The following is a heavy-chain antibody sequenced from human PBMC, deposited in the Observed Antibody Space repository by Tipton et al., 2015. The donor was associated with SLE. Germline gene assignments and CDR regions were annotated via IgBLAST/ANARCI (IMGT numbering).Heavy chain of an antibody. J-gene: IGHJ3*02. CDR2: INHSGST. CDR1: GGPFSGYY. Sequence: TLSLTCAVYGGPFSGYYWSWIRQPPGKGLEWIGEINHSGSTNYNPSLKSRVTISVDTSKNQFSLKLSSVTAADTAVYYCAREWGDAFDIWGQGTMVTVSS. CDR3: AREWGDAFDI. V-gene: IGHV4-34*01. D-gene: IGHD2-8*01.